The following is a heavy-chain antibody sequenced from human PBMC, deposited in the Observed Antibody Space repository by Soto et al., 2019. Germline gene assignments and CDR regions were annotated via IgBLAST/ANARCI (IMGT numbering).Heavy chain of an antibody. D-gene: IGHD3-9*01. Sequence: PSETLSLTCTVSGGSISSYYWSWIRQPPGKGLERIGYIYYSGSTNYNPSLKSRVTISVDTSKNQFSLKLSSVTAADTAVYYCARDRGNYDILTGYRYGMDVWGQGTTVT. CDR2: IYYSGST. CDR3: ARDRGNYDILTGYRYGMDV. V-gene: IGHV4-59*01. CDR1: GGSISSYY. J-gene: IGHJ6*02.